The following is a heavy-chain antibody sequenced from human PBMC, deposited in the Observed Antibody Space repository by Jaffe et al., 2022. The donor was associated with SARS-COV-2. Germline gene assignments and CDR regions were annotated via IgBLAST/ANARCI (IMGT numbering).Heavy chain of an antibody. CDR2: IYSGGST. D-gene: IGHD6-13*01. J-gene: IGHJ4*02. V-gene: IGHV3-53*01. CDR1: GFTVSSNY. Sequence: EVQLVESGGGLIQPGGSLRLSCAASGFTVSSNYMSWVRQAPGKGLEWVSVIYSGGSTYYADSVKGRFTISRDNSKNTLYLQMNSLRAEDTAVYYCARETRSSWYYFDYWGQGTLVTVSS. CDR3: ARETRSSWYYFDY.